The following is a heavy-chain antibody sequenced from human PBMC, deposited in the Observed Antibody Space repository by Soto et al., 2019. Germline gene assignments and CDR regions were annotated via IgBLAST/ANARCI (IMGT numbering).Heavy chain of an antibody. CDR3: VMVDNYVTPTPQDV. J-gene: IGHJ6*02. D-gene: IGHD3-16*01. CDR1: GYIFVNYG. CDR2: ISPYTGNT. V-gene: IGHV1-18*01. Sequence: QVKLVQSGDEVKKPGASVKVSCKASGYIFVNYGIAWVRQAPRQGLEWMGWISPYTGNTHSASKVQGRLTMTTDTATSTAYMDLGSLTSDDTAVYYCVMVDNYVTPTPQDVWGQGTTVTVSS.